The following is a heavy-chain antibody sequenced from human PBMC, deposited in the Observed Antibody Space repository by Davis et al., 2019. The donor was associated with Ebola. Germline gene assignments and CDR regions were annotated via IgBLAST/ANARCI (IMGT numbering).Heavy chain of an antibody. V-gene: IGHV1-18*01. D-gene: IGHD3-22*01. CDR1: GYIFTSND. CDR2: ISAYNGNT. J-gene: IGHJ4*02. Sequence: AASVKVSCKASGYIFTSNDISWVRQAPGQGLEWMGWISAYNGNTNYAQKLQGRVTMTTDTSTSTAYMELRNLRSDDTAVYYCARTYYYDSSGYPKDYWGQGTLVTVSS. CDR3: ARTYYYDSSGYPKDY.